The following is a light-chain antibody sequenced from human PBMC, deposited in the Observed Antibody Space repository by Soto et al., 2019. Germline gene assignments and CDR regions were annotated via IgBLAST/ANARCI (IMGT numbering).Light chain of an antibody. Sequence: IVLKHSPGTLSLSQRQRATHSCRAIQSVSSSYLAWYQQKPGQAPRLLIYGASSRATGIPDRFSGSGSGTDFTLTISRLEPEDFAVYYCQQYGSSPPRTFGGGTKVDI. J-gene: IGKJ4*01. V-gene: IGKV3-20*01. CDR1: QSVSSSY. CDR2: GAS. CDR3: QQYGSSPPRT.